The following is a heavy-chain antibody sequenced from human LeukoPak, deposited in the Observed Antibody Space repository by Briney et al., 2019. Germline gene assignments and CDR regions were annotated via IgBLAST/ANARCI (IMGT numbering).Heavy chain of an antibody. CDR2: IYTSGST. CDR1: GGSISSYY. D-gene: IGHD1-26*01. V-gene: IGHV4-4*07. Sequence: PSQTLSLTCTVPGGSISSYYWSWIRQPAGKGLEWIGRIYTSGSTNYNPSLKSRVTMSVDTSKNQFSLRLTSVTAADTAVYYCARNRVVGAPNFDYWGQGTLVTVFS. CDR3: ARNRVVGAPNFDY. J-gene: IGHJ4*02.